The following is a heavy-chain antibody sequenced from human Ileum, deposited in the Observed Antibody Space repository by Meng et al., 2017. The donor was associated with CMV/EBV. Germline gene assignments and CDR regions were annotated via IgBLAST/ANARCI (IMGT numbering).Heavy chain of an antibody. V-gene: IGHV3-9*01. Sequence: SCVASGFTFDEFPMHWVRQAPGKGLEWVSGISWSSGNKVYADSVKGRFTISRDNAKNSLYLQMDSLRDEDTALYYCAKDHQRHCTSTSCYGYQFDYWGQGSLVTVSS. CDR1: GFTFDEFP. D-gene: IGHD2-2*01. J-gene: IGHJ4*02. CDR2: ISWSSGNK. CDR3: AKDHQRHCTSTSCYGYQFDY.